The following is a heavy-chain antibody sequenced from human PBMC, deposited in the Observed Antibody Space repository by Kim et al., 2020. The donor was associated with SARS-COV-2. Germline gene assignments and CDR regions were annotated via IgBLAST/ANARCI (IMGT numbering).Heavy chain of an antibody. CDR3: AREERIAMIVVVITSAFDI. D-gene: IGHD3-22*01. Sequence: GGSLRLSCAASGFTFSSYDMNWVRQAPGKGLEWVSYISSSGSTIFYADSVKGRFTISRDNAKNSLSLQMNSLRADDTAVYYCAREERIAMIVVVITSAFDIWGQGTMVTVSS. V-gene: IGHV3-48*03. CDR2: ISSSGSTI. J-gene: IGHJ3*02. CDR1: GFTFSSYD.